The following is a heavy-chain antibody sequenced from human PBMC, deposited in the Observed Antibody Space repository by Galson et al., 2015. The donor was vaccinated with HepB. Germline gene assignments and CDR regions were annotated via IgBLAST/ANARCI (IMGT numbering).Heavy chain of an antibody. CDR1: GGTFSSYA. CDR2: IIHIFGTA. CDR3: ARPRVRQLEPYPIYHYYGMDV. Sequence: SVKVSCKASGGTFSSYAISWVRQAPGQGLEWMGGIIHIFGTANYAQTFQGRVTITADESTSTAYMELSSLRSEDTAVYYCARPRVRQLEPYPIYHYYGMDVWGQGTTVTVSS. J-gene: IGHJ6*02. D-gene: IGHD6-6*01. V-gene: IGHV1-69*13.